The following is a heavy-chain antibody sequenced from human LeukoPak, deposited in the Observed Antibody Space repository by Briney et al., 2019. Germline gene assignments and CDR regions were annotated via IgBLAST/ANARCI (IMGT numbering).Heavy chain of an antibody. V-gene: IGHV3-21*01. Sequence: KVLEWVSSISSSSSYIYYADSVKGRFTISRDNAKNSLYLQMNSLRAEDTAVYYCATTPVDPWGQGTLVTVSS. CDR3: ATTPVDP. J-gene: IGHJ5*02. CDR2: ISSSSSYI.